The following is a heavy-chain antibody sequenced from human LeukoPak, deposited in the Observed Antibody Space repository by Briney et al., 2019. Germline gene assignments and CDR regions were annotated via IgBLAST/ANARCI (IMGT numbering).Heavy chain of an antibody. CDR2: IYYSGST. Sequence: SETLSLTCTVSGGSISSSSYYWGWIRQPPGKGLEWIGSIYYSGSTYYNPSLKSRVTISVDTSKNQFSLKLSSVTAADTAVYYCARRYKYYYGSGSYPFDYWGQGTLVTVSS. CDR1: GGSISSSSYY. V-gene: IGHV4-39*01. J-gene: IGHJ4*02. CDR3: ARRYKYYYGSGSYPFDY. D-gene: IGHD3-10*01.